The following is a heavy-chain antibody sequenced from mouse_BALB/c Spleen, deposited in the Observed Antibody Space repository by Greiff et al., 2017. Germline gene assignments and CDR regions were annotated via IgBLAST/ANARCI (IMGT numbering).Heavy chain of an antibody. V-gene: IGHV2-9*02. J-gene: IGHJ2*01. CDR3: AGIVGYERGFDY. CDR2: IWSCGST. CDR1: GFSLTSYG. Sequence: QVQLQQSGPGLVAPSQSLSITCPVSGFSLTSYGVHWVRQPPGKGLEWLGVIWSCGSTNYNSALMSRLSISKDNSKSQVFLKMNSLQTDDTAMYYCAGIVGYERGFDYWGQGTTLTVSA. D-gene: IGHD2-14*01.